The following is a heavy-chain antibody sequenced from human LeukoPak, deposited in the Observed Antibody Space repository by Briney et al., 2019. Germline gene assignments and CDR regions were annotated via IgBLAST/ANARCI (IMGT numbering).Heavy chain of an antibody. Sequence: GGSLRLSCAASGFTFSSYSMNWVRQAPGKGLEWVSSIRSSSSYIYYADSVKGRFTISRDNAKNSLYLQMNSLRAEDTAVYYCARGESITIFGVVISDFDSGSTGLSPYWGQGTLVTVSS. D-gene: IGHD3-3*01. V-gene: IGHV3-21*01. J-gene: IGHJ4*02. CDR2: IRSSSSYI. CDR3: ARGESITIFGVVISDFDSGSTGLSPY. CDR1: GFTFSSYS.